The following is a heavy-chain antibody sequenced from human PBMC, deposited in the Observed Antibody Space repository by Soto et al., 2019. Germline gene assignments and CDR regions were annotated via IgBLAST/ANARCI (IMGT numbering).Heavy chain of an antibody. D-gene: IGHD3-16*02. CDR1: GFTFSDYY. CDR3: ARDQMLYDY. Sequence: GGSLRLSCAASGFTFSDYYMSWIRQAPGKGLEWVSYISASGGFTNYADSVKGRFTISRDNAKNSLFLEMNSLRAEDTAVYYCARDQMLYDYWGQGTLVTSPQ. CDR2: ISASGGFT. J-gene: IGHJ4*02. V-gene: IGHV3-11*06.